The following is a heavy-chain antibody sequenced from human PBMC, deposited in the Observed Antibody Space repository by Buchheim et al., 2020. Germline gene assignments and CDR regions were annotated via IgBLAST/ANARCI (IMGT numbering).Heavy chain of an antibody. CDR3: AKDEEYYYDSSGYGSLGY. Sequence: QVQLVESGGGVVQPGRSLRLSCAASGFTFSSYGMHWVRQAPGKGLEWVAVISYDGSNKYYADSVKCRFTISRDNSKNTLYLQMNSLRAEDTAVYYCAKDEEYYYDSSGYGSLGYWGQGTL. CDR1: GFTFSSYG. D-gene: IGHD3-22*01. V-gene: IGHV3-30*18. CDR2: ISYDGSNK. J-gene: IGHJ4*02.